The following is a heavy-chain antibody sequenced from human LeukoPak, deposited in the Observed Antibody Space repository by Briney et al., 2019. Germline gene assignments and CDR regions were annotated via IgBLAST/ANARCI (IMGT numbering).Heavy chain of an antibody. CDR3: AREDVPIAAAGRFDY. D-gene: IGHD6-13*01. V-gene: IGHV1/OR15-1*02. Sequence: GASVKVSCKASGYIFTDYYMHWVRQAPGQELGWTGRINPNSGGTNYAQKFQGRVTMTRDTSISTAYTELSSLRSEDTAVYYCAREDVPIAAAGRFDYWGQGTLVTVSS. CDR1: GYIFTDYY. CDR2: INPNSGGT. J-gene: IGHJ4*02.